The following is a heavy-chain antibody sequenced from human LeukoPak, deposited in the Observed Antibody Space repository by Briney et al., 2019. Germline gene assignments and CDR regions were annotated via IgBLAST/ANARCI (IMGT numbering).Heavy chain of an antibody. CDR1: GYTFTSYG. CDR3: ARDQTYYDILTGYYSWFDP. Sequence: ASVKVSCKASGYTFTSYGISWVRQAPGQGLEWMGWISAYNGNTNYAQKLQGRVTMTTDTSTSTAYMVLRSLRSDDTAVYYCARDQTYYDILTGYYSWFDPWGQGTLVTVSS. D-gene: IGHD3-9*01. CDR2: ISAYNGNT. V-gene: IGHV1-18*01. J-gene: IGHJ5*02.